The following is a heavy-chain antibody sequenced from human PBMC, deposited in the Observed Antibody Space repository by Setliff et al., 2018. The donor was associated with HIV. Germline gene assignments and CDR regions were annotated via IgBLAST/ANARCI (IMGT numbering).Heavy chain of an antibody. CDR3: ARGYDILTGYIFDY. D-gene: IGHD3-9*01. CDR1: GYSFTAYG. V-gene: IGHV1-18*01. CDR2: INIDRGHT. Sequence: ASVKVSCKASGYSFTAYGISWVRQAPGQGFEWMGWINIDRGHTNFAQKFQDRVTVTTDTSTNTTYMELRGLRSDDTATFYCARGYDILTGYIFDYWGQGTLVTVSS. J-gene: IGHJ4*02.